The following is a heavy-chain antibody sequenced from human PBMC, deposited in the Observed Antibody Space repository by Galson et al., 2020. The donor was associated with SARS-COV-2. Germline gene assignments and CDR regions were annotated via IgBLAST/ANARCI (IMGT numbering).Heavy chain of an antibody. J-gene: IGHJ6*02. D-gene: IGHD1-26*01. Sequence: ETSETLSLTCTVSGGSISAYYWSWIRQTPGKGLEWIGYIYYTGSTNYNPSLKSRVTISIDTSKNQSSLRLSSVTAADTAVYYGASFRFYFRHYYGLDVWGQGTTVTVSS. CDR2: IYYTGST. CDR1: GGSISAYY. CDR3: ASFRFYFRHYYGLDV. V-gene: IGHV4-59*01.